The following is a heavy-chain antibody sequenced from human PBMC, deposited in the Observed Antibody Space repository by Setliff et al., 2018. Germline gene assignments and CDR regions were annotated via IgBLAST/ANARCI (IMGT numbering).Heavy chain of an antibody. CDR3: ARGGSSSLKDWFDP. V-gene: IGHV4-39*07. J-gene: IGHJ5*02. CDR2: IYYSGST. Sequence: PSETLSLTCTVSGGSISSSSYYWGWIRQPPGKGLEWIGSIYYSGSTYYNPSLKSRVTISVDTSKNQFSLKLSSVTAADTAVYYCARGGSSSLKDWFDPWGQGTLVTSPQ. CDR1: GGSISSSSYY. D-gene: IGHD6-6*01.